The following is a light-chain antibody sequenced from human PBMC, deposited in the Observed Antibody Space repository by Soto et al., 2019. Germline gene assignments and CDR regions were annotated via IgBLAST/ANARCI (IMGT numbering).Light chain of an antibody. Sequence: EIVLTQSPGTLSLSPGERATLSCRASQSVSSSYLAWYQQKPGQAPRLLIYGASGRATGIPDSFSGSGSGTDFTLTISRLEPEAFAVYYCQQYPGYTFGQGTKLEIK. V-gene: IGKV3-20*01. CDR3: QQYPGYT. J-gene: IGKJ2*01. CDR1: QSVSSSY. CDR2: GAS.